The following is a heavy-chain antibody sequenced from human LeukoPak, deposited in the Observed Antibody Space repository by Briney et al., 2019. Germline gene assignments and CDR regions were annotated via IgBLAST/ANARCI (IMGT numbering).Heavy chain of an antibody. CDR2: INHSGST. J-gene: IGHJ6*02. V-gene: IGHV4-34*01. Sequence: SETLSLTCAVYGGSFSGYYWSWIRQPPGKGLEWIGEINHSGSTNYNPSLKSRVTISVDTSKNQFSLKLSSVTAADTAVYYCARGCVTMVRGGPGMDVWGQGTTVTVSS. CDR1: GGSFSGYY. D-gene: IGHD3-10*01. CDR3: ARGCVTMVRGGPGMDV.